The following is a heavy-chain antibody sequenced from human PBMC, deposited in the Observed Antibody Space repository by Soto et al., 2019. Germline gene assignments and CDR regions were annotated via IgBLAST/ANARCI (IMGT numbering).Heavy chain of an antibody. CDR1: GASIGSCY. CDR2: TYHSGNP. V-gene: IGHV4-59*06. J-gene: IGHJ5*02. Sequence: PSVTLSLTCTTTGASIGSCYWSWIPQPPGKALKWIGHTYHSGNPYSNTSLKSRVIISVDRSKNQFSLKVRSVTAAATAVYDCALETYGDYLGYCDPCGQGTQDAVS. CDR3: ALETYGDYLGYCDP. D-gene: IGHD4-17*01.